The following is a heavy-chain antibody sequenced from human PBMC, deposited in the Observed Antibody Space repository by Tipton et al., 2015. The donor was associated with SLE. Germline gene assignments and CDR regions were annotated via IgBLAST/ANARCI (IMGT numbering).Heavy chain of an antibody. Sequence: GLVKPSETLSLTCGVSGNVISRGYFWGWIRQSPGKGLEWIGSIYHDGRTYYNPSLKSRVTISIDPSRNQLSLKLSSDFCARGVAHYFDSGSFDVWGQGTLVTVSS. J-gene: IGHJ3*01. CDR1: GNVISRGYF. V-gene: IGHV4-38-2*01. D-gene: IGHD3-10*01. CDR3: DSGSFDV. CDR2: IYHDGRT.